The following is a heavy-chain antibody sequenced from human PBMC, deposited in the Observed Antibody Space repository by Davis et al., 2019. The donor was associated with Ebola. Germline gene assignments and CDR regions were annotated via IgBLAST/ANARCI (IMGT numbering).Heavy chain of an antibody. CDR2: INHSGST. J-gene: IGHJ4*02. V-gene: IGHV4-30-2*01. D-gene: IGHD4-17*01. Sequence: PSETLSLTCAVSGGSISSGGYSWSWIRQPPGKGLEWIGEINHSGSTNYNPSLKSRVTISVDTSKNQFSLKLSSVTAADTAVYYCASGDYGDYETDYWGQGTLVTVSS. CDR3: ASGDYGDYETDY. CDR1: GGSISSGGYS.